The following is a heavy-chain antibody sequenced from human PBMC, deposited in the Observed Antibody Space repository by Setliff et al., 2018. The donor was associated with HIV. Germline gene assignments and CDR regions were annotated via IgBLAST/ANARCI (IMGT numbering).Heavy chain of an antibody. CDR1: GHTFNTYD. CDR3: ARGVTTIQY. V-gene: IGHV1-8*02. CDR2: MNANSGSA. D-gene: IGHD4-4*01. Sequence: GASVKVSCKASGHTFNTYDLVWVRQTSGQGLEWMGSMNANSGSAVYAPQFQGRVTMTRNTSISTAYMDMSSLRSEDTAVYYCARGVTTIQYWGQGSLVTVSS. J-gene: IGHJ4*02.